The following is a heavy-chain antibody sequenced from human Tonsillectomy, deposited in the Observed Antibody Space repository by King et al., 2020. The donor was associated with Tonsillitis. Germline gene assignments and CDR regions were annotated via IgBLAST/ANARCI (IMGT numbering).Heavy chain of an antibody. J-gene: IGHJ4*02. V-gene: IGHV4-61*02. D-gene: IGHD2-2*01. CDR3: ARDSSWYFDY. CDR2: IYTSGST. CDR1: GGSISSGGYY. Sequence: QLQESGPGLVKPSQTLSLTCTVSGGSISSGGYYWTWIRQPAGKGLEWIGRIYTSGSTNYNPSLKSRVTMSVDTSKNQFSLYLSSVTAADTAVYYCARDSSWYFDYWGRGILVTVSS.